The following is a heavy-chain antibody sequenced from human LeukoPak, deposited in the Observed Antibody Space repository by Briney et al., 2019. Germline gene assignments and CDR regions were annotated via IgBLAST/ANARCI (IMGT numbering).Heavy chain of an antibody. CDR1: GGSFSGYY. CDR3: ARRIVVVIGDAFDI. D-gene: IGHD3-22*01. J-gene: IGHJ3*02. CDR2: INHSGST. Sequence: KPSETPSLTCAVYGGSFSGYYWSWIRQPPGKGLEWIGEINHSGSTNYNPSLKSRVTISVDTSKNQFSLKLSSVTAADTAVYYCARRIVVVIGDAFDIWGQGTMVTVSS. V-gene: IGHV4-34*01.